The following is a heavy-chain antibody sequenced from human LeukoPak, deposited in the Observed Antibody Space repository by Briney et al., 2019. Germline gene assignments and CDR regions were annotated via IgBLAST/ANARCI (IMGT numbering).Heavy chain of an antibody. V-gene: IGHV1-2*02. Sequence: AASVKVSCKASGYTFTGYFVHWVRQAPGQGLEWMGWINPNSGGTNYAQKFQGRVTMTRDTSISTAYMDVRRMRYDDTAVYYCARVSQQWLANFYFDYWGQGTLVTVSS. J-gene: IGHJ4*02. D-gene: IGHD6-19*01. CDR2: INPNSGGT. CDR1: GYTFTGYF. CDR3: ARVSQQWLANFYFDY.